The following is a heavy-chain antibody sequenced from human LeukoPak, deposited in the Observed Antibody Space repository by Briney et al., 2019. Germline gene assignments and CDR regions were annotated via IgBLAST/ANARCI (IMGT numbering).Heavy chain of an antibody. J-gene: IGHJ4*02. V-gene: IGHV3-30*02. CDR1: GFTFSSYG. D-gene: IGHD3-16*01. CDR2: IRYDGSNK. CDR3: AKEDYDYVWGSLSDFDY. Sequence: PGGSLRLSCAASGFTFSSYGMHWVRQAPGKGLEWVAFIRYDGSNKYYADSVKGRFTISRDNSKNTLYVQMNSLRAEDTAVYYCAKEDYDYVWGSLSDFDYWGQGTLVTVSS.